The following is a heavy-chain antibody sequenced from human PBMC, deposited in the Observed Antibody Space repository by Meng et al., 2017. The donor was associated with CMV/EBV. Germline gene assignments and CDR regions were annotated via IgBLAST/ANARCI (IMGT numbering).Heavy chain of an antibody. D-gene: IGHD3-3*01. CDR2: ISAYNGNT. V-gene: IGHV1-18*01. J-gene: IGHJ4*02. CDR3: ARDKTIFGVVPRPWGY. Sequence: ASVKVSCKASGYTFTSYGISWVRQAPGQGLEWMGWISAYNGNTNYAQKLQGRVTMTTDTSTSTAYMELRSLRSDDTAVYYCARDKTIFGVVPRPWGYWGQGTLVTVSS. CDR1: GYTFTSYG.